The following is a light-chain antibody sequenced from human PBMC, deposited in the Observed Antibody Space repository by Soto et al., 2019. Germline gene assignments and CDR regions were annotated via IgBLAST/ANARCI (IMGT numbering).Light chain of an antibody. CDR2: DVS. V-gene: IGLV2-14*01. J-gene: IGLJ3*02. CDR1: SSDVGGYNY. CDR3: SSHTSTNSWV. Sequence: QSALTQSASVSGSPGQSITISCTGTSSDVGGYNYVSWYQQHPGKAPKLIIYDVSNRPSGVSTRFSGSKSGNTASLTISGLQAEDEADYSCSSHTSTNSWVSGGGTKLTVL.